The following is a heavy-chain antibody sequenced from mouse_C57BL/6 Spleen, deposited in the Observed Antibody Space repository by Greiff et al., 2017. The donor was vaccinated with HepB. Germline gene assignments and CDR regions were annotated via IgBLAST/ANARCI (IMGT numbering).Heavy chain of an antibody. CDR2: IHPSDSDT. CDR3: AMLHYGSGADAMDY. CDR1: GYTFTSYW. V-gene: IGHV1-74*01. J-gene: IGHJ4*01. D-gene: IGHD1-1*01. Sequence: QVQLKQPGAELVKPGASVKVSCKASGYTFTSYWMHWVKQRPGQGLEWIGRIHPSDSDTNYNQKFKGKATLTVDKSSSTAYMQLSSLTSEDSAVYYCAMLHYGSGADAMDYWGQGTSVTVSS.